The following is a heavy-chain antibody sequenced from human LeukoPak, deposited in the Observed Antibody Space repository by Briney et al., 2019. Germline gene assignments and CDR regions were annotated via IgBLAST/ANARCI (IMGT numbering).Heavy chain of an antibody. V-gene: IGHV3-23*01. D-gene: IGHD2-8*01. CDR3: AKQSYARSLGE. CDR2: TNSGGTST. J-gene: IGHJ4*02. CDR1: GFPFSDFS. Sequence: GGSLRLSCAPPGFPFSDFSMSWVRQAPGKGLEWISTTNSGGTSTYYAESVKGRFTISRDNSKNTLYLQMSSLRVEDTAVYYCAKQSYARSLGEGGPGTLVSVSS.